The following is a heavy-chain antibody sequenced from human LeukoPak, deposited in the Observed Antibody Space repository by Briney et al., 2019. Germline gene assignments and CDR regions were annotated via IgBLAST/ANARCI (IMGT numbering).Heavy chain of an antibody. J-gene: IGHJ6*02. CDR1: GYTFTSYA. CDR2: INAGNGNT. D-gene: IGHD2-21*01. CDR3: ARGYLRSYYYGMDV. Sequence: GASVKVSCKASGYTFTSYAMHWVRPAPGQRLEWMGWINAGNGNTKYSQKFQGRVTITRDTSASTAYMELSSLRSEDTAVYYCARGYLRSYYYGMDVWGQGTTVTVSS. V-gene: IGHV1-3*01.